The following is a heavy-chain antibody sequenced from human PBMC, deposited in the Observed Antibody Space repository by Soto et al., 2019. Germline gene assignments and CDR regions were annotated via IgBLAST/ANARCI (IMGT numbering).Heavy chain of an antibody. J-gene: IGHJ6*01. CDR3: ARDLWGYCGTDCYPLDV. CDR2: MYNTGST. Sequence: QVQLQESGPGLVKPSETLSLTCTVSGGSISGYYWSWIRQPPGKGLEWIGYMYNTGSTVYNPSFKSRVTISVDTSKNQFSLKLNSVTAADTAGYYCARDLWGYCGTDCYPLDVW. D-gene: IGHD2-21*02. V-gene: IGHV4-59*01. CDR1: GGSISGYY.